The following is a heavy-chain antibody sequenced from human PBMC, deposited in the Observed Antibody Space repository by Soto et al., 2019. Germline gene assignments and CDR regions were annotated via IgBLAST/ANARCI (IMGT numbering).Heavy chain of an antibody. V-gene: IGHV3-30*18. CDR2: MSYDGSNE. CDR1: GFTFSHYA. D-gene: IGHD1-26*01. J-gene: IGHJ4*02. Sequence: GGSLRLSCAASGFTFSHYAMHWVRQAPGKGLEWVALMSYDGSNEYYADSVKGRFTIPRDNSKNTLYLQMNSLRAEDTAVYYCAKDGSHNFDYWGQGTLVTVSS. CDR3: AKDGSHNFDY.